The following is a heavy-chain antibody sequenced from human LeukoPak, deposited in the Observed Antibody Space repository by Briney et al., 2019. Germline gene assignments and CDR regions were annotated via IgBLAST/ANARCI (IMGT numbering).Heavy chain of an antibody. J-gene: IGHJ4*02. V-gene: IGHV1-46*01. CDR1: GYTFTSYY. CDR2: INPSGGST. Sequence: GASVKVSCKASGYTFTSYYMHWVRQAPGHGLEWMGIINPSGGSTSYVQKLQGRVTMTRDTSTSTVYMEVNSLRAEDTAVYYCARDLSGYGDFDYWGQGALVTVSS. CDR3: ARDLSGYGDFDY. D-gene: IGHD5-18*01.